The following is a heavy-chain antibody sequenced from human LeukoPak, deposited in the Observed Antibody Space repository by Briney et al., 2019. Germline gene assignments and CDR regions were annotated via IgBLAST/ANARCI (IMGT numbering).Heavy chain of an antibody. CDR3: AKAPNGYYVGAFSFQC. Sequence: GGSLRLSCAASGFTFSKYAMVWVRQAPGKGLEWVSAISRGTTYYADSVKGRFTISRDNSKNMLYLQMNSLRAEDTAVYYCAKAPNGYYVGAFSFQCWGLGTLVTVSS. J-gene: IGHJ1*01. D-gene: IGHD4-17*01. V-gene: IGHV3-23*01. CDR1: GFTFSKYA. CDR2: ISRGTT.